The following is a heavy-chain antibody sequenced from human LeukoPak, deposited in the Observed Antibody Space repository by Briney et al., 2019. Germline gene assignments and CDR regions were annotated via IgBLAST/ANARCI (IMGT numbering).Heavy chain of an antibody. J-gene: IGHJ5*02. CDR3: ARGIEWWFDP. CDR1: GGSISSGGYY. V-gene: IGHV4-31*03. Sequence: SETLSLTCTVSGGSISSGGYYWSWIRQHPGKGLEWIGYIYYSGSTYYNPSLKSRVTISVDTSKNQFSLKLSSVTAADTAVYYCARGIEWWFDPWGQGTLVTVSS. CDR2: IYYSGST. D-gene: IGHD2-8*01.